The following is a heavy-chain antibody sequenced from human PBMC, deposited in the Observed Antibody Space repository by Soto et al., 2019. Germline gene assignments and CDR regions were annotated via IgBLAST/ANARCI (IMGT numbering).Heavy chain of an antibody. CDR2: IYYSGST. CDR3: ARQEPTTVTKGGAFDI. V-gene: IGHV4-39*01. J-gene: IGHJ3*02. CDR1: GGSISSSSYY. Sequence: SETLSLTCTVSGGSISSSSYYWGWIRQPPGKGLEWIGSIYYSGSTYYNPSLKSRVTISVDTSKNQFSLKLSPVTAADTAVYYCARQEPTTVTKGGAFDIWGQGTMVT. D-gene: IGHD4-17*01.